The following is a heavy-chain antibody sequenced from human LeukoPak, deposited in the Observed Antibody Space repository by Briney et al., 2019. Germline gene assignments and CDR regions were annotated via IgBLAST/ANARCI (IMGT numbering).Heavy chain of an antibody. CDR1: GFTFSNYA. CDR3: AKGYGSGSRGASDV. Sequence: SGGSLRLSCVASGFTFSNYAMSWVRQAPGKGLEWVSVISDGGGSTYYADSVKGRFPISRDNSKNTMYLQMNSLRAEDTAVYYCAKGYGSGSRGASDVWGKGTTVIVSS. CDR2: ISDGGGST. J-gene: IGHJ6*04. D-gene: IGHD3-10*01. V-gene: IGHV3-23*01.